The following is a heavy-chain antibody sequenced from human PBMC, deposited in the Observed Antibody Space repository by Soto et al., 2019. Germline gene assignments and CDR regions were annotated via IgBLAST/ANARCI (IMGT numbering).Heavy chain of an antibody. J-gene: IGHJ4*02. Sequence: PSETLSLTCTVSGGSISSGVYYWSWIRQPPGKGLEWIGYIYYSGSTNYNPSLKSRVTISVDTSKNQFSLKLSSVTAADTAVYYCARSWGYYFDYWGQGTLVTVSS. D-gene: IGHD3-16*01. CDR3: ARSWGYYFDY. V-gene: IGHV4-61*08. CDR2: IYYSGST. CDR1: GGSISSGVYY.